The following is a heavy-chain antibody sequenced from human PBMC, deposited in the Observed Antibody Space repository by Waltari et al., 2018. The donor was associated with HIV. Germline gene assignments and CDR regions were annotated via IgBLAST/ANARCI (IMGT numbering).Heavy chain of an antibody. CDR1: GYTFSSYW. Sequence: EVQLVQSGGEVKKPGESLKISCKGSGYTFSSYWIGWVRQMPGKGREWMALIYPGDSETKYSPSFQGQVTISADKSVSTVYLQWSNLKASDTAMYYCARPYYYDSTGYYGHDGFDIWGQGTMVTVSS. V-gene: IGHV5-51*01. CDR2: IYPGDSET. D-gene: IGHD3-22*01. J-gene: IGHJ3*02. CDR3: ARPYYYDSTGYYGHDGFDI.